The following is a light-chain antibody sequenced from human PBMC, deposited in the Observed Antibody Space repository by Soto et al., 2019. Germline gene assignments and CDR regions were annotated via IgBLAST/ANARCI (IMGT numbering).Light chain of an antibody. CDR1: SSNIGSNT. J-gene: IGLJ2*01. V-gene: IGLV1-44*01. CDR2: SNN. Sequence: QSVLTQPPSASGTPGQRVTISCSGSSSNIGSNTVNWYQQLPGTAPKLLIYSNNQRPSGVPDRFSGSKSGTSASLAISGLQSEDDADYYCAAWDDSLNGAYVVFGGGTKVTVL. CDR3: AAWDDSLNGAYVV.